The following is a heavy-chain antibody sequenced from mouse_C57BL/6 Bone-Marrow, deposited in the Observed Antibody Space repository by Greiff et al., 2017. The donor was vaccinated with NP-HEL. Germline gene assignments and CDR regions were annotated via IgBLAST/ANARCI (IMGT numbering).Heavy chain of an antibody. Sequence: QVQLQQPGAELVKPGASVKLSCKASGYTFTSYWMQWVKQRPGQGLEWIGEIDPSDSYTNYNQKFKGKATLTVDTSSSTAYMQLSSLTSEDSAVYYCARWDYYSNRYWGQGTTLTVSS. CDR1: GYTFTSYW. J-gene: IGHJ2*01. CDR2: IDPSDSYT. CDR3: ARWDYYSNRY. V-gene: IGHV1-50*01. D-gene: IGHD2-5*01.